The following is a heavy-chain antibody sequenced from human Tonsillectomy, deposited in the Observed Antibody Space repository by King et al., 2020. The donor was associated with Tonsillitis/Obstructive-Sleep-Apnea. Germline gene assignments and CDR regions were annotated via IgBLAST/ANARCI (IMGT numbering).Heavy chain of an antibody. CDR3: ARGGMTTVVTPNGMDV. Sequence: QLVQSGAEVKKPGASVKVSCKPSGYTFTSYDINWVRQATGQGLEWMGWMNPNSGNTGYAQKFQGRVTMTRNTSISTAYMELGSLRSEDTAVYYCARGGMTTVVTPNGMDVWGQGTTVTVSS. CDR2: MNPNSGNT. J-gene: IGHJ6*02. CDR1: GYTFTSYD. V-gene: IGHV1-8*01. D-gene: IGHD4-23*01.